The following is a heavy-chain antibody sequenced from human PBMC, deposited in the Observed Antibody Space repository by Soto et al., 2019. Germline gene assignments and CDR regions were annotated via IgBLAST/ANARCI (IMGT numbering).Heavy chain of an antibody. V-gene: IGHV1-8*01. CDR2: MNPNSGDT. CDR3: ARGASETTNFDY. CDR1: GYTFTNHD. J-gene: IGHJ4*01. Sequence: ASVKGSCKTSGYTFTNHDINWVRQATGQGLEWMGWMNPNSGDTGSAPKFEGRVTMTRSTSMSTAYMEVSSLRSEDTAVYYCARGASETTNFDYWGQGTLVTVSS. D-gene: IGHD1-1*01.